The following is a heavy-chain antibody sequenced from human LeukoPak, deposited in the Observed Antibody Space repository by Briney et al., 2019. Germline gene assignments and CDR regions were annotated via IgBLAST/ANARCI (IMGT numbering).Heavy chain of an antibody. D-gene: IGHD2-2*01. CDR2: IYYSGST. CDR1: GGSFSGYY. J-gene: IGHJ5*02. V-gene: IGHV4-59*01. CDR3: ARGGVVPAAMSFWFDP. Sequence: PSETLSLTCAVYGGSFSGYYWSWLRQPRGKGLELIGYIYYSGSTNYNPSLKGRVTISVDTSKNQFSLKLSSVTAADTAVYYCARGGVVPAAMSFWFDPWGQGTLVTVSS.